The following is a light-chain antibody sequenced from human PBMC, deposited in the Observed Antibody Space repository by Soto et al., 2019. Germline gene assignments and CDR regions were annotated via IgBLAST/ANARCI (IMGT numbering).Light chain of an antibody. Sequence: QSVLTQPPSVSGAPGQRVTISCTGSSSNIGAGYDVHWYQQLPGTAPKLLIYGNSNRPSGVPDRFYGSKSGTSASLAITGLQAEDEADYYCQSYDSSLSGYVFGGGTKVTVL. CDR3: QSYDSSLSGYV. CDR1: SSNIGAGYD. V-gene: IGLV1-40*01. J-gene: IGLJ2*01. CDR2: GNS.